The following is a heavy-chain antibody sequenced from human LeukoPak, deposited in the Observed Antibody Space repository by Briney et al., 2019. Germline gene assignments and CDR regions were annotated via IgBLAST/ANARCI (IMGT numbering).Heavy chain of an antibody. J-gene: IGHJ4*02. CDR3: ARTRNGYGGNPHYFDY. CDR2: ISSGGGSI. V-gene: IGHV3-11*04. CDR1: GFPFNNAW. D-gene: IGHD4-23*01. Sequence: MSGGSLRLSCAASGFPFNNAWMSWVRQAPGKGLEWVSYISSGGGSIYYADSVKGRFTISRDNAKNSLYLQMNSLRAEDTAVYYCARTRNGYGGNPHYFDYWGQGTLVTVSS.